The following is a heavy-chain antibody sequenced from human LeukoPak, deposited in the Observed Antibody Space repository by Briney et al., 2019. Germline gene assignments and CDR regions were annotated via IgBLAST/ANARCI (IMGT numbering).Heavy chain of an antibody. CDR1: GFTFSDYW. Sequence: GGSLRLSCAASGFTFSDYWMSWVRQAPGKGLEWVAHMKQDGSEKYYVDSVKGRFTISRDNAKNSLYLQMYSLRADDTAVYYCARDFDSGWFDSGGQGTLVAVS. V-gene: IGHV3-7*01. D-gene: IGHD2-21*01. J-gene: IGHJ5*01. CDR3: ARDFDSGWFDS. CDR2: MKQDGSEK.